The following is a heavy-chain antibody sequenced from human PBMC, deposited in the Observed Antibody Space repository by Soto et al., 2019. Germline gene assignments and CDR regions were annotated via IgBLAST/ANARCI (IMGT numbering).Heavy chain of an antibody. J-gene: IGHJ5*02. CDR2: IVVGTGDT. D-gene: IGHD3-10*01. CDR1: GFTFTSSS. CDR3: AADRGYL. Sequence: QMQLVQSGPEVKKPGTSVKVSCKASGFTFTSSSVQWVRQARGQGLEWIGWIVVGTGDTKYAQKFQERVTFDRDISTTTAYMEVSSLTSDYTAVYYCAADRGYLWGQGTLVTVSS. V-gene: IGHV1-58*01.